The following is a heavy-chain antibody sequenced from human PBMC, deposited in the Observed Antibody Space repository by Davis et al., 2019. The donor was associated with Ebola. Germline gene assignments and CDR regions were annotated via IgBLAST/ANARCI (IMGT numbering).Heavy chain of an antibody. CDR1: GDSISSGDYF. CDR2: IYYSGST. D-gene: IGHD1-1*01. Sequence: MPSETLSLTCTVSGDSISSGDYFWSWIRQPPGKGLEWIGYIYYSGSTYYNPSLKSRVTISVDTSKNHFSLRLSSVIAADTAVYYCARTTLPDPPSHYYFFMDVWGKGTTVTVSS. V-gene: IGHV4-30-4*02. J-gene: IGHJ6*03. CDR3: ARTTLPDPPSHYYFFMDV.